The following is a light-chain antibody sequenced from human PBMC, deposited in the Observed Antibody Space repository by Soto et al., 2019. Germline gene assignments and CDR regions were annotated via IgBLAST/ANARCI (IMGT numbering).Light chain of an antibody. Sequence: DIQLTQSPSSLSASVGDRVTITCRASQSINNYLSWYQQKPGKAPKLLINVASTLQSGVPSRFSGSGSGTDFTLAISSLQPEDFSTYYCHQSSSTPLTFGGGTGVEIK. CDR2: VAS. J-gene: IGKJ4*01. V-gene: IGKV1-39*01. CDR3: HQSSSTPLT. CDR1: QSINNY.